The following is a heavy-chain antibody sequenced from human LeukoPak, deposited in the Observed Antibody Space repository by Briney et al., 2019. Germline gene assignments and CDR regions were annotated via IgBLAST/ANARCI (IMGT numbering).Heavy chain of an antibody. CDR3: ARGKSLSFDFWSGYYTLNWFDP. J-gene: IGHJ5*02. V-gene: IGHV1-2*04. CDR1: GYTLTRYY. CDR2: INPNRGGT. Sequence: ASVKVSCKASGYTLTRYYMHWVRQAPAQGREWMGWINPNRGGTNYAQKFQGWVTMTRDTSISTAYMELSRLRSDDTAVYYCARGKSLSFDFWSGYYTLNWFDPWGQGTLVTVSS. D-gene: IGHD3-3*01.